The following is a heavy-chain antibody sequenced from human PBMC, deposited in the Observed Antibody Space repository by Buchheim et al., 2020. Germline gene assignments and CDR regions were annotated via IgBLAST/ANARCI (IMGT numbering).Heavy chain of an antibody. J-gene: IGHJ6*02. CDR2: INPNSGGT. CDR3: ARGASYDSSGYYYFHGLDV. CDR1: GYTFTGYY. D-gene: IGHD3-22*01. V-gene: IGHV1-2*02. Sequence: QVQLVQSGAEVKKPGASVKVSCKASGYTFTGYYMHWVRQAPGQGLEWMGWINPNSGGTNYAQKFQGRVTMTRGTSISTAYMELSSLTSEDTAVYYCARGASYDSSGYYYFHGLDVWGQGTT.